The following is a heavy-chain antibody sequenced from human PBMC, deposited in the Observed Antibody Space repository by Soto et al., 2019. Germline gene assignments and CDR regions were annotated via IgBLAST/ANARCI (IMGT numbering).Heavy chain of an antibody. J-gene: IGHJ4*02. CDR2: LSGSGGST. D-gene: IGHD3-16*02. CDR1: GLTFRNYA. V-gene: IGHV3-23*01. CDR3: ASDGPFGVWASYPLGFDY. Sequence: GWSLRISCAASGLTFRNYAMSWFRQAPGKGLEWVSALSGSGGSTHYADSVKGRFTISRDNFKNTLYLQMNSLRAEDTAVYYCASDGPFGVWASYPLGFDYRGQGTLVTLPS.